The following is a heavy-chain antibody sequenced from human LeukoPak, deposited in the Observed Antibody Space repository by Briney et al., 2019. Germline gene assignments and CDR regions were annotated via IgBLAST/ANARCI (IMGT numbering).Heavy chain of an antibody. CDR1: GGSFSGYY. D-gene: IGHD3-3*01. J-gene: IGHJ4*02. CDR3: ARLNFWSGYTYYFDY. CDR2: INHSGST. V-gene: IGHV4-34*01. Sequence: SETLSLTCAVYGGSFSGYYWSWIRQPPGKGLEWIGEINHSGSTNCNPSLKSRVTISVDTSKNQFSLKLSSVTAADTAVYYCARLNFWSGYTYYFDYWGQGTLVTVSS.